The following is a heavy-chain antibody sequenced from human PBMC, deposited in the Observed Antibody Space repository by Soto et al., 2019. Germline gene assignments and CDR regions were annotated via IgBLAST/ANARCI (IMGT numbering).Heavy chain of an antibody. CDR3: VRIRSGQARLHHCFGTPGQPTFRSLYS. CDR1: MG. CDR2: IFSNDEN. J-gene: IGHJ5*01. V-gene: IGHV2-26*01. D-gene: IGHD2-21*01. Sequence: MGVSWIRQPTGKALEWLAHIFSNDENSYSTSLKSRLTISKDTSKGQVVLTMTNMDPVDTATYYCVRIRSGQARLHHCFGTPGQPTFRSLYS.